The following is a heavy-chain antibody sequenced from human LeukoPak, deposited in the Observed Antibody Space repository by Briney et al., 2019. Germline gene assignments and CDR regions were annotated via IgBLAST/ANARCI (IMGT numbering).Heavy chain of an antibody. CDR2: IGGSGTRT. CDR3: ARDGGYDSSGYLVY. J-gene: IGHJ4*02. D-gene: IGHD3-22*01. V-gene: IGHV3-23*01. CDR1: GFTFTTYG. Sequence: GGSLRLSCSASGFTFTTYGMNWVRQAPGKGLEWVSGIGGSGTRTYYADSVKGRFTISRDNSKNTLYLQMNSLRDEDTAVYYCARDGGYDSSGYLVYWGQGTLVTVSS.